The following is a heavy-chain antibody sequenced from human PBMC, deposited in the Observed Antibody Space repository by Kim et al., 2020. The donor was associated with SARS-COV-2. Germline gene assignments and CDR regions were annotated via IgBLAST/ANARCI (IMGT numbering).Heavy chain of an antibody. D-gene: IGHD3-16*01. J-gene: IGHJ4*02. V-gene: IGHV5-10-1*01. CDR3: ARHKASWGPPDY. Sequence: NYSPSFQGHVTISADKSISTAYLQWSSLKASDTAMYYCARHKASWGPPDYWGQGTLVTVSS.